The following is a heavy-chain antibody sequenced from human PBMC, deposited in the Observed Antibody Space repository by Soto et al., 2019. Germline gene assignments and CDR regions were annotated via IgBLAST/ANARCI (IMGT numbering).Heavy chain of an antibody. CDR2: IYYSRRT. D-gene: IGHD2-2*01. CDR3: ARIVRDDGNYYYYYMDV. Sequence: SETLSLTCTVSGGSISSYYWSWIRQPPGKGLEWIGYIYYSRRTKYNPSLKSRDTKTEDTTKKQFSLKMRYETAADTAVYYCARIVRDDGNYYYYYMDVWGKGTTVTVSS. V-gene: IGHV4-59*08. CDR1: GGSISSYY. J-gene: IGHJ6*03.